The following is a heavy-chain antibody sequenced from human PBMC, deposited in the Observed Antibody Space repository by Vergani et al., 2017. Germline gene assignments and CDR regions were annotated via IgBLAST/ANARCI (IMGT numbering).Heavy chain of an antibody. J-gene: IGHJ3*02. CDR1: GFTFDDYA. D-gene: IGHD3-10*01. CDR2: ISWNSGSI. Sequence: EVQLVESGGGLVQPGRSLRLSCAASGFTFDDYAMHWVRQAPGKGLEWVSGISWNSGSIGYADSVKGRFTISRDNAKNSLYLQMNSLRAEDTAVYYCAKDVAWFGDAGAFDIWGQGTMVTVSS. V-gene: IGHV3-9*01. CDR3: AKDVAWFGDAGAFDI.